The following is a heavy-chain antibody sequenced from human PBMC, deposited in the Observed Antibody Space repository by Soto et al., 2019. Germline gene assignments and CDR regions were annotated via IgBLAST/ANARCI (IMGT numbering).Heavy chain of an antibody. CDR2: IRSKASGGTA. CDR1: GFTFSDYY. CDR3: SRDLLGARAFDI. J-gene: IGHJ3*02. Sequence: PGGSLRLSCAASGFTFSDYYMSWLRQAPGKGLEWVSFIRSKASGGTAEYAASVKGRFTISRDDSKSIAYLQMNSLKTEDTAVYYCSRDLLGARAFDIWGQGTMVTVSS. V-gene: IGHV3-49*03. D-gene: IGHD3-16*01.